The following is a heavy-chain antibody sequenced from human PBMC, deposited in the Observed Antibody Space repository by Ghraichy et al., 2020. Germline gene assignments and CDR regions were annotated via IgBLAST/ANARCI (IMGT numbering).Heavy chain of an antibody. CDR1: GDSFRSTDYY. Sequence: SETLSLTCTVSGDSFRSTDYYWNWIRQPPGKGLEWLGRIYYSGRTDYNPSLKSRISISIDTSNNQYSLKLSSVTAADTAVYFCVSEDIVAPGMTHWGQGTGVTVSS. D-gene: IGHD5-12*01. CDR2: IYYSGRT. J-gene: IGHJ4*02. V-gene: IGHV4-30-4*08. CDR3: VSEDIVAPGMTH.